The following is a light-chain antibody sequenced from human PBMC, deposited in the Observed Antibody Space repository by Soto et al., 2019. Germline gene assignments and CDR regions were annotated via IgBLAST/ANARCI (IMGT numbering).Light chain of an antibody. Sequence: QSVLTQPASVSGSPGQSITISCSGTSSDIGSYDHVAWYQQFPGKSPKLMIYAVSDRPSGVSDRFSGSKSGITASLTISGLQTEDEAEYYCQSYDSSLSGVVFGGGTKVTVL. CDR2: AVS. CDR1: SSDIGSYDH. V-gene: IGLV2-14*01. CDR3: QSYDSSLSGVV. J-gene: IGLJ2*01.